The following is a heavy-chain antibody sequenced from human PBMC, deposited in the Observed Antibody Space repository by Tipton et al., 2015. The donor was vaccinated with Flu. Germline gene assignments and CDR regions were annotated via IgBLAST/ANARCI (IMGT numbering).Heavy chain of an antibody. J-gene: IGHJ4*02. V-gene: IGHV3-23*01. CDR1: GFTLSTFA. Sequence: GSLRLSCAASGFTLSTFAMSWVRQAPGKGLEWVSNIRGSAGRGAGTYYADSVKGRFSISRDNSKNTLYLQMNSLRAEDTAIYYCAKVIPEIVAGLDYWGQGTLVTVSS. CDR2: IRGSAGRGAGT. D-gene: IGHD6-19*01. CDR3: AKVIPEIVAGLDY.